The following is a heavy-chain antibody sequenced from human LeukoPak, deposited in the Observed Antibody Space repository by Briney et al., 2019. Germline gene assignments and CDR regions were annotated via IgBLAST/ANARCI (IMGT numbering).Heavy chain of an antibody. D-gene: IGHD3-22*01. CDR1: GYTFTGYY. CDR2: MNPNSGNT. Sequence: ASVKVSCKASGYTFTGYYMHWVRQAPGQGLEWMGWMNPNSGNTGYAQKFQGRVTMTRNTSISTAYMELSSLRSEDTAVYYCASRYYYDSSGYLYYYGMDVWGQGTTVTVSS. V-gene: IGHV1-8*02. CDR3: ASRYYYDSSGYLYYYGMDV. J-gene: IGHJ6*02.